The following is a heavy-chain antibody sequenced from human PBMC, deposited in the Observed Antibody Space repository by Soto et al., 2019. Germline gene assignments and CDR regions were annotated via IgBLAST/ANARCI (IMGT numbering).Heavy chain of an antibody. J-gene: IGHJ4*02. D-gene: IGHD2-2*02. V-gene: IGHV3-23*01. Sequence: GGSLRLSCAASGFTFSSYAMSWVRQAPGKGLEWVSAISGSGGSTYYADSVKGRFTISRDNSKNTLYLQMNSLRAEDTAVYYCAKGGYCSSTSCYIVEGGYFDYWGQGTLVTVSS. CDR3: AKGGYCSSTSCYIVEGGYFDY. CDR1: GFTFSSYA. CDR2: ISGSGGST.